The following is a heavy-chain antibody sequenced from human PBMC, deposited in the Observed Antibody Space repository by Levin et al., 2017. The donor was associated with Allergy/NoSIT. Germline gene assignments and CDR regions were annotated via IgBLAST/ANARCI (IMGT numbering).Heavy chain of an antibody. Sequence: GESLKISCAASGFNFSTFWMSWVRQAPGKGLEWVANIKQDGSEKLYVDSVKGRFTISRDNGKNSVYLQMNSLRVEDTAVYYCARDWGYSSNWYFRYFYYYGLDVWGQGTTVTVSS. CDR2: IKQDGSEK. V-gene: IGHV3-7*01. J-gene: IGHJ6*02. D-gene: IGHD6-13*01. CDR3: ARDWGYSSNWYFRYFYYYGLDV. CDR1: GFNFSTFW.